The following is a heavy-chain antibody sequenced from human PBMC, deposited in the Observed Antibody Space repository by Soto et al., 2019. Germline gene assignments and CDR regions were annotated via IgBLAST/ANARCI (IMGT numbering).Heavy chain of an antibody. CDR3: ARDWGGDTVSYWYFDL. CDR1: GLTFITNN. V-gene: IGHV3-53*01. CDR2: IYSDTTT. J-gene: IGHJ2*01. Sequence: VHLVDPGGGLSKPGGSWELSCEPPGLTFITNNRNGFAQAQGKGREWVSVIYSDTTTYYADSVKGRFTISRDTSKNTVYLQMNSLRVEDTAVYYCARDWGGDTVSYWYFDLWGRGTLVTVSS. D-gene: IGHD5-18*01.